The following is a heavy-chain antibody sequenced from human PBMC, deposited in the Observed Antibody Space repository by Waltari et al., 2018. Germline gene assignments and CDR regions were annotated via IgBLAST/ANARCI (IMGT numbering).Heavy chain of an antibody. CDR3: AKDGYTSSLYDHYFGLDF. D-gene: IGHD6-13*01. J-gene: IGHJ6*02. CDR1: GFTFSSYA. CDR2: INSGGGST. V-gene: IGHV3-NL1*01. Sequence: VQLVETGGGLVQPGGSLRLSCAASGFTFSSYAMQWVRQAPGKGLEWISAINSGGGSTYYLDSVKGRFTISRDNSKTTLSLQMNSLRAEDTAVYYCAKDGYTSSLYDHYFGLDFWGQGVVVTVSS.